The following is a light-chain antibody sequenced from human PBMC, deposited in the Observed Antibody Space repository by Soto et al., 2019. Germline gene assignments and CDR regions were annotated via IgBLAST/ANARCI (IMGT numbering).Light chain of an antibody. CDR1: TSNLGNNY. CDR3: GAWDPSLNAYL. Sequence: QSALAQPPSVSAAPGQRVTVSCSTTTSNLGNNYISWYQHLPGAAPRLLIYDDTERPSGIPDRFSGSRSATSATLGIAGLQTGDEADYFCGAWDPSLNAYLFXTGTNVTVL. J-gene: IGLJ1*01. V-gene: IGLV1-51*01. CDR2: DDT.